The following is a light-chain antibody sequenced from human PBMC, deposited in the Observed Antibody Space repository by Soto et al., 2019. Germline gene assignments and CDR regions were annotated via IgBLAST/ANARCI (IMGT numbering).Light chain of an antibody. CDR2: GAS. Sequence: EIVLTQSPGTLSLSPGERATLSCRASQSVSSSYLAWYQQKPGQAPRLLIYGASTRATAVPDRFSGSGSGTDFTLTIASLQSDDFAVYYCQQFSSYPLTFGGGTNVDIK. CDR1: QSVSSSY. J-gene: IGKJ4*01. V-gene: IGKV3-20*01. CDR3: QQFSSYPLT.